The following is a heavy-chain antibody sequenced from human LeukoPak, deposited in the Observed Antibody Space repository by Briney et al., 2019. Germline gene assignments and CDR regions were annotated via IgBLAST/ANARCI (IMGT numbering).Heavy chain of an antibody. V-gene: IGHV1-2*02. CDR3: ARAGRQQLVNWFDP. Sequence: ASVKVSCKASGYTFTGYYMHWVRQAPGQGLEWMGWINPNSGGTNYAQKFQGRVTITTDESTSTAYMELSSLRSEDTAVYYCARAGRQQLVNWFDPWGQGTLVTVSS. D-gene: IGHD6-13*01. J-gene: IGHJ5*02. CDR1: GYTFTGYY. CDR2: INPNSGGT.